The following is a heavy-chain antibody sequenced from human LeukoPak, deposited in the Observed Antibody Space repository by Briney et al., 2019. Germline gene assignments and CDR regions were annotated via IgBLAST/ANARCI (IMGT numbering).Heavy chain of an antibody. CDR2: IYHSGST. CDR3: ARSLSNYNYYYMDV. V-gene: IGHV4-30-2*02. CDR1: GGSISSGGYY. J-gene: IGHJ6*03. Sequence: SETLSLTCTVSGGSISSGGYYWSWIRQPPGKGLEWIGYIYHSGSTYYNPSLKSRVTISVDRSKNQFSLKVSSVTAADTAVYYCARSLSNYNYYYMDVWGKGTTVTVSS.